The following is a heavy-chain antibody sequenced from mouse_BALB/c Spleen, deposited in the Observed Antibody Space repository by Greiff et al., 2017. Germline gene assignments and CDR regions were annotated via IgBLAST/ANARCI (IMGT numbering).Heavy chain of an antibody. CDR3: TRYDGYYGAMDY. Sequence: VQLQQPGAELVKPGASVKMSCKASGYTFTSYWMHWVKQRPGQGLEWIGVIDPSDSYTSYNQKFKGKATLTVDTSSSTAYMQLSSLTSEDSAVYYCTRYDGYYGAMDYWGQGTSVTVSS. CDR1: GYTFTSYW. J-gene: IGHJ4*01. CDR2: IDPSDSYT. V-gene: IGHV1S127*01. D-gene: IGHD2-3*01.